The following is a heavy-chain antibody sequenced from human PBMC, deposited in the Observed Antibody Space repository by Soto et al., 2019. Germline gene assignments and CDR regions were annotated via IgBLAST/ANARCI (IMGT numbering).Heavy chain of an antibody. D-gene: IGHD6-13*01. Sequence: QVQLQQWGAGLLKPSETLSLTCAVYGGSFSGYYWSWIRQPPGKGLEWIGEINHSGSTNYNPSLKVRLTISVDTSKNQFSLKLSSVTAADTAVYYCARVYIAAAGTGGGPFGFDPWGQGTLVTVSS. V-gene: IGHV4-34*01. CDR2: INHSGST. J-gene: IGHJ5*02. CDR1: GGSFSGYY. CDR3: ARVYIAAAGTGGGPFGFDP.